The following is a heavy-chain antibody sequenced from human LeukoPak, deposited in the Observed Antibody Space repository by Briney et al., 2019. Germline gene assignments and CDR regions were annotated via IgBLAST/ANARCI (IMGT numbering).Heavy chain of an antibody. CDR2: ISNSGSGT. V-gene: IGHV3-23*01. J-gene: IGHJ5*01. CDR3: ARILTGYYDS. Sequence: GGSLRLSCAASGFTFSSYSMNWVRQAPGKGLEWVSDISNSGSGTYYADSVKGRFTISRDNSKNTLYLQMSGLRAEDTAVYYCARILTGYYDSWGQGTLVTVSS. CDR1: GFTFSSYS. D-gene: IGHD3-9*01.